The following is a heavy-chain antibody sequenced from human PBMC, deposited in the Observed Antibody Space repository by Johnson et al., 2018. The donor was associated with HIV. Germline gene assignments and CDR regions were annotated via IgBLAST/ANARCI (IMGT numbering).Heavy chain of an antibody. CDR1: GFTFSSYA. CDR3: AREELEPDVFDI. Sequence: QVQLVESGGGVVQPGGSLRLSCEASGFTFSSYAMHWVRQAPGKGLEWVSGISWISGTIGYADSVKGRFTISRENAKNTLYLQMNSLRAEDTAVYYCAREELEPDVFDIWGQGTMVTVSS. CDR2: ISWISGTI. V-gene: IGHV3-NL1*01. J-gene: IGHJ3*02. D-gene: IGHD1-1*01.